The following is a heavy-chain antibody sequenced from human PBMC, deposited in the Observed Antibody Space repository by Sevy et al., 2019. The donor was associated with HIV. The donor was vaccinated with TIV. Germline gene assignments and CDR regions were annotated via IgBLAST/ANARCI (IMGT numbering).Heavy chain of an antibody. D-gene: IGHD6-19*01. CDR2: INHSGST. CDR1: GGSFSGYY. Sequence: SETLSLTCAVYGGSFSGYYWSWIRQPPGKGLEWIGEINHSGSTNYNPSLESRVTISVDTSKNQFSLKLSSVTAADTAVYYCARGRHSSGWPMGLLLDYWGQGTLVTVSS. CDR3: ARGRHSSGWPMGLLLDY. J-gene: IGHJ4*02. V-gene: IGHV4-34*01.